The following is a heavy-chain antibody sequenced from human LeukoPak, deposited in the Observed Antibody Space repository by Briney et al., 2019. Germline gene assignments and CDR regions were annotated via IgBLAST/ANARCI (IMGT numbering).Heavy chain of an antibody. CDR1: GFTFSSYS. V-gene: IGHV3-21*01. CDR3: AKGRLGSTWYESYWYFDL. J-gene: IGHJ2*01. D-gene: IGHD6-13*01. CDR2: ISSSSSYV. Sequence: PGGSLRLSCAASGFTFSSYSMNWVRQAPGKGLEWVSSISSSSSYVYYADSVKGRFTISRDNAKNSLYLQMNSLRAEDTAVYYCAKGRLGSTWYESYWYFDLWGRGTLVTVSS.